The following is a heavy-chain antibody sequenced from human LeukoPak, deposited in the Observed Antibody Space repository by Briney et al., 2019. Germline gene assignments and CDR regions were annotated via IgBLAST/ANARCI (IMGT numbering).Heavy chain of an antibody. CDR2: LSSGGDST. Sequence: GGSLRLSCAASGFTFSSYAMSWVRQAPGKGLEWVSALSSGGDSTYYADSVKGRFTISRDNSNNTLYLQMNSLRAEDTALYYCASIPFYYDSSALSPAFDIWGQGTVVTVSS. CDR3: ASIPFYYDSSALSPAFDI. CDR1: GFTFSSYA. D-gene: IGHD3-22*01. J-gene: IGHJ3*02. V-gene: IGHV3-23*01.